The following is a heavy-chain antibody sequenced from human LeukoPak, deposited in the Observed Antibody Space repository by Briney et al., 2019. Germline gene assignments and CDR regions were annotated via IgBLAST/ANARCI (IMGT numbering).Heavy chain of an antibody. CDR2: ISSNGGST. CDR3: ARTDRGWFDP. J-gene: IGHJ5*02. D-gene: IGHD2-15*01. CDR1: GFTFSSYA. V-gene: IGHV3-64*04. Sequence: PGGSLRLSCAASGFTFSSYAMHWVRQAPGKGLEYVSAISSNGGSTYYADSVKGRFTISRDNSKNTLYLQMNSLRAEDTAVYYCARTDRGWFDPWGQGTLVTVSS.